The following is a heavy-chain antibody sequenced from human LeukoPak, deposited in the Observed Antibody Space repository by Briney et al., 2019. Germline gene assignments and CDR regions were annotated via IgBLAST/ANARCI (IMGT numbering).Heavy chain of an antibody. J-gene: IGHJ4*02. D-gene: IGHD2-2*01. CDR2: IYPGDSDT. V-gene: IGHV5-51*01. Sequence: GESLKISCKGSGYSFTSYWIGWVRQMPGKGLEWMGIIYPGDSDTRYSPSFQGQVTISADKSISTAYLQWSSLKASDTAMYYCATSALYCSSTSCPLGYWGQGTLVTVCS. CDR1: GYSFTSYW. CDR3: ATSALYCSSTSCPLGY.